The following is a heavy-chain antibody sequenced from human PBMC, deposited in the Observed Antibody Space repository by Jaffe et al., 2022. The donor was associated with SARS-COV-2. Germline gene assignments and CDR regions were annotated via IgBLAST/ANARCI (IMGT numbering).Heavy chain of an antibody. V-gene: IGHV7-4-1*01. CDR2: IDTNTGNP. Sequence: QVQLVQSGSELKKPGASVKVSCKASGYTFVTLAMNWVRQVPGQGLEWMGWIDTNTGNPTYAQGFAGRFIFSLDTSVSTAYLEISSLKAEDTGVYYCARGPFYDKSGVGAFDIWGQGTLVTVSS. J-gene: IGHJ3*02. CDR1: GYTFVTLA. CDR3: ARGPFYDKSGVGAFDI. D-gene: IGHD3-22*01.